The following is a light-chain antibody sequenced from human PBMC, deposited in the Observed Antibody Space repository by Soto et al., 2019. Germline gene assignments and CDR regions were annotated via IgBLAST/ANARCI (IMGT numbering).Light chain of an antibody. J-gene: IGLJ3*02. CDR3: RSFAASNTWV. CDR2: EVT. V-gene: IGLV2-8*01. Sequence: QSALTQPPSASGSPGQSVTISCTGTSSDVGAYNYVSWYQQHAGKAPKLVIYEVTKRPSGVPDRFSGSKSANTASLTVSGLQAEDEADYYCRSFAASNTWVFGGGTQLTVL. CDR1: SSDVGAYNY.